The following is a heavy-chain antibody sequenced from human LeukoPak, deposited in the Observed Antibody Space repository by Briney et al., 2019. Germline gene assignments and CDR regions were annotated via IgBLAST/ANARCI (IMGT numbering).Heavy chain of an antibody. CDR2: ISYDGRDV. Sequence: GGSLRLSCAASGFTFSSNGMHWVRQAPGKGREWVAFISYDGRDVYYADSVKGRFTISRDNAKHTLYLQMNSLRAEDTAVYYCASITFFDYWGQGTLVTVSS. V-gene: IGHV3-30*02. CDR1: GFTFSSNG. J-gene: IGHJ4*02. CDR3: ASITFFDY. D-gene: IGHD3-10*01.